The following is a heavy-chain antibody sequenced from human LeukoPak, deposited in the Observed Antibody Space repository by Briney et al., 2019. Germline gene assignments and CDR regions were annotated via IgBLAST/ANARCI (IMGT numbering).Heavy chain of an antibody. CDR3: ARILFLDYYYGMDV. CDR2: IDWDDDK. D-gene: IGHD2-21*01. J-gene: IGHJ6*04. Sequence: SGPALVKPTQTLTLTCTFSGFSLSTSGMCVSWIRQPPGKALEWLALIDWDDDKYYSTSLKTRLTISKDTSKNQVVLTMTNMDPVDTATYYGARILFLDYYYGMDVWGKGTTVTVSS. CDR1: GFSLSTSGMC. V-gene: IGHV2-70*01.